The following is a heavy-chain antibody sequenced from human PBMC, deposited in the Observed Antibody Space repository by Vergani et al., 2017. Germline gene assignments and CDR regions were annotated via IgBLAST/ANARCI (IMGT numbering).Heavy chain of an antibody. D-gene: IGHD3-10*01. CDR3: ARSYYYGSGSKTVPYYYYGMDV. J-gene: IGHJ6*02. CDR1: GYSFTSYW. CDR2: IDPSDSYT. Sequence: EVQLVQSGAEVKKPGESLRISCKGSGYSFTSYWISWVRKMPGKGLEWMGRIDPSDSYTNYSPSFQGHVTISADKSISTAYLQWSSLKASDTAMYYCARSYYYGSGSKTVPYYYYGMDVWGQGTTVTVSS. V-gene: IGHV5-10-1*03.